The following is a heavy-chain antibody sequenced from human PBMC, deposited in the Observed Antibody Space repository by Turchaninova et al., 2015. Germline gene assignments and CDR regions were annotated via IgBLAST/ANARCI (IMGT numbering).Heavy chain of an antibody. CDR2: IYWDDDK. J-gene: IGHJ4*02. CDR1: GFSLSTHGMG. D-gene: IGHD6-19*01. CDR3: ARLGYNRGWSSPYY. V-gene: IGHV2-5*02. Sequence: QITLKESGPTLVKPTQTLTLTCTFSGFSLSTHGMGVGWIRQPTGKALEWLVLIYWDDDKRYSPSLKSRLTITKYTSKNQVVLIMTNMDPVDTATYYCARLGYNRGWSSPYYWGQGTLVTVSS.